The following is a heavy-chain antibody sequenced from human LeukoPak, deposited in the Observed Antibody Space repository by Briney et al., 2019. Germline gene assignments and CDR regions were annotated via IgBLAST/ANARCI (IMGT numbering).Heavy chain of an antibody. D-gene: IGHD4-11*01. V-gene: IGHV4-59*11. CDR1: GGSISSHY. CDR2: IYYSGAT. Sequence: PSETLSLTCTVSGGSISSHYGSWIRQPAGKGLEWIGYIYYSGATNYNPSLKSRVTISVDTSKNQFSLKLSSVTAADTAVYYCVKESYSRYFDYWGQGTLVTVSS. CDR3: VKESYSRYFDY. J-gene: IGHJ4*02.